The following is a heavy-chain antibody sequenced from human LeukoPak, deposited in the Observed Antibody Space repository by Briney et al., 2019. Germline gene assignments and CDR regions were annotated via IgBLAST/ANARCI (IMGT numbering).Heavy chain of an antibody. J-gene: IGHJ4*02. CDR2: INPNTGGT. V-gene: IGHV1-2*02. Sequence: ASVNVSCKTSGYTFTDYYMHWVRQAPGQGLEWMGWINPNTGGTNYAQKFQGRVTMTSDTSISTAYMELSSLKSDGTAMYYCARTPMIVVVFPPRLDFWGQGTLVTVSS. D-gene: IGHD3-22*01. CDR3: ARTPMIVVVFPPRLDF. CDR1: GYTFTDYY.